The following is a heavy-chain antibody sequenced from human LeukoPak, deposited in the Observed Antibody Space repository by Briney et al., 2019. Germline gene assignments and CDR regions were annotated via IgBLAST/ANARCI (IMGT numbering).Heavy chain of an antibody. D-gene: IGHD6-19*01. J-gene: IGHJ5*02. CDR1: GNSLTEMS. CDR2: INPNSGGT. Sequence: ASVKVSCKVSGNSLTEMSMHWVRQAPGQGLEWMGWINPNSGGTNYAQKFQGRVTMTRDTSISTAYMELSRLRSDDTAVYYCARDNIAVASALNWFDPWGQGTLVTVSS. V-gene: IGHV1-2*02. CDR3: ARDNIAVASALNWFDP.